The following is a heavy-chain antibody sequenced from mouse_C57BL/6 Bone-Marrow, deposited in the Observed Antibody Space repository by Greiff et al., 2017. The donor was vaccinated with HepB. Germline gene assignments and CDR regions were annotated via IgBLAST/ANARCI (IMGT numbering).Heavy chain of an antibody. CDR1: GFNIKDDY. V-gene: IGHV14-4*01. J-gene: IGHJ2*01. D-gene: IGHD1-1*01. CDR3: SLVNTTVVGGDY. CDR2: IDPENGDT. Sequence: VQLQQSGAELVRPGSSVKLSCTASGFNIKDDYMHWVKQRPEQGLEWIGGIDPENGDTEYDSKFKGKATITADTSSNTAYLQRSRLTSEDTAVYYGSLVNTTVVGGDYGGPGTTLTVSS.